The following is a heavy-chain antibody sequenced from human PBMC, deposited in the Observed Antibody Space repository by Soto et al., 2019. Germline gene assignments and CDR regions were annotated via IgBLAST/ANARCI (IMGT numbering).Heavy chain of an antibody. CDR3: ARAIAVAGEGAFYI. D-gene: IGHD6-19*01. Sequence: SVKVSCKASGGTFSSYTISWVRQAPGQGLEWMGRIISILGIANYAQKFQSRVTITADKSTSTAYMELSSLRSEDTAVYYCARAIAVAGEGAFYIWGQGTMVTVSS. CDR1: GGTFSSYT. J-gene: IGHJ3*02. V-gene: IGHV1-69*02. CDR2: IISILGIA.